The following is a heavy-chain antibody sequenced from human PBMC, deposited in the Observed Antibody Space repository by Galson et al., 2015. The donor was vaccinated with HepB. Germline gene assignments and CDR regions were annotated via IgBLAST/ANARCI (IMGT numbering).Heavy chain of an antibody. J-gene: IGHJ4*02. CDR1: GYTFTSYS. CDR2: ISTYNGYT. Sequence: SVKVSCKASGYTFTSYSLSWVRQAPGQGLEWMGWISTYNGYTNYAQKLQGRVSMTTDTSTSTAHMELRSLRSDDTAVYYCARIDSSGWYSSDYWGQGTLVTVSS. D-gene: IGHD6-19*01. CDR3: ARIDSSGWYSSDY. V-gene: IGHV1-18*04.